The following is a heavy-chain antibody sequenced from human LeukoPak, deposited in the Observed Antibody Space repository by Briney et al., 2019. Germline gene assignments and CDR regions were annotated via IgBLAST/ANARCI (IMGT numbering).Heavy chain of an antibody. Sequence: PSETLSLTCAVYGGSFSGYYWSWIRQPPGKGLEWIGEINHSGSTNYNPSLKSRVTISVDTSKNQFSLKLSSVTAADTAVYYCARRKHGYFGPPRPFDYWGQGTLVTVSS. CDR2: INHSGST. CDR1: GGSFSGYY. J-gene: IGHJ4*02. D-gene: IGHD3-22*01. CDR3: ARRKHGYFGPPRPFDY. V-gene: IGHV4-34*01.